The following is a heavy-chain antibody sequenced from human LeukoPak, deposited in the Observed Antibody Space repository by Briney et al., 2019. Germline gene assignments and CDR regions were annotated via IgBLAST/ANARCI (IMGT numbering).Heavy chain of an antibody. CDR3: AKAASSVAVDY. V-gene: IGHV3-9*01. CDR1: GFTFDDYA. D-gene: IGHD6-19*01. Sequence: GGSLRLSCAASGFTFDDYAMHWVRHAPGKGLEWVSGISWNSGSIGYADSVKGRFTISRDNAKNSLYLQMNSLRAEDTALYYCAKAASSVAVDYWGQGTLVTVSS. J-gene: IGHJ4*02. CDR2: ISWNSGSI.